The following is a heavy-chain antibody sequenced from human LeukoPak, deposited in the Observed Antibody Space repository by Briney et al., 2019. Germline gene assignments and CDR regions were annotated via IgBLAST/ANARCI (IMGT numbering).Heavy chain of an antibody. V-gene: IGHV4-30-2*01. J-gene: IGHJ5*02. CDR3: ARGDRDVPAASFDP. CDR1: GGSISSGGYY. D-gene: IGHD2-2*01. CDR2: IYHSGST. Sequence: PSQTLSLTCTVSGGSISSGGYYWSWIRQPPGKGLEWIGYIYHSGSTYYNPSLKSRVTISVDRSKNQFSLKLSSVTAADTAVYYCARGDRDVPAASFDPWGQGTLVTVSS.